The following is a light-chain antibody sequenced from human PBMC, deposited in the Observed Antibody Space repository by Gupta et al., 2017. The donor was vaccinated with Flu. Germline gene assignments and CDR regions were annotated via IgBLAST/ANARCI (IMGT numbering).Light chain of an antibody. CDR3: LQDYNYPRT. CDR1: QGIRND. Sequence: GDRVTITCRASQGIRNDLGWNQQKPGKAPKLLISGASTLQSGVPSRFSGSGSGTDFTLTISSLQPEDFATYYCLQDYNYPRTFGQGTKVEIK. J-gene: IGKJ1*01. V-gene: IGKV1-6*01. CDR2: GAS.